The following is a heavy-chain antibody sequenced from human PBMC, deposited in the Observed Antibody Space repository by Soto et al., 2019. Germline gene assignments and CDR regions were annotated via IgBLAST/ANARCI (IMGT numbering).Heavy chain of an antibody. CDR2: ISGSGGST. V-gene: IGHV3-23*01. CDR3: ATYIVATVSRPFDY. CDR1: GFTFSSYA. D-gene: IGHD5-12*01. Sequence: GGSLRLSCAASGFTFSSYAMSWVRQAPGKGLEWVSAISGSGGSTYYADSVKGRFTISRDNSKNTLYLQMNSLRAEDTAVYYCATYIVATVSRPFDYWGQGTLVTVSS. J-gene: IGHJ4*02.